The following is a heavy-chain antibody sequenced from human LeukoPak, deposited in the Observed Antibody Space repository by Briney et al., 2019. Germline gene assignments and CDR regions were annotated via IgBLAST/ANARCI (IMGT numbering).Heavy chain of an antibody. CDR1: GASISSGGYS. CDR2: IYQSGDT. J-gene: IGHJ4*02. D-gene: IGHD2-2*01. Sequence: SEPLSLTCTGSGASISSGGYSWGWVRQPTGKGLEWIGYIYQSGDTYYNPSLKSRVTISVDRSKNQFSLKVSSVTAADTAVYYCARVDQLAFDQWGQGTLVTVSS. V-gene: IGHV4-30-2*01. CDR3: ARVDQLAFDQ.